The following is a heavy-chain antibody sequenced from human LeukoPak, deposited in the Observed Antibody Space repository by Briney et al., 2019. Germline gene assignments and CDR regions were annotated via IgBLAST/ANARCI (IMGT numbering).Heavy chain of an antibody. CDR3: ARNDYVWGSCRYPNWFDP. Sequence: PSETLSLTCAVSGYSISSGYYWGWIRQPPGKGLEWIGSIYHSGSTYYNPSLKSRVTISVDTSKNQFSLKLSSVTAADTAVYYCARNDYVWGSCRYPNWFDPWGQGTLVTVSS. D-gene: IGHD3-16*02. CDR2: IYHSGST. J-gene: IGHJ5*02. V-gene: IGHV4-38-2*01. CDR1: GYSISSGYY.